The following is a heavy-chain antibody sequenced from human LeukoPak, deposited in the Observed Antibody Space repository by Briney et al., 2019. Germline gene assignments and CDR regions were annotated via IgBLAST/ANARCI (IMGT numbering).Heavy chain of an antibody. V-gene: IGHV3-30*04. Sequence: GGSLRLSCAASGFTFSSYAMHWVRQAPGKGLEWVAVISYDGSNKYYADSVKGRFTISRDNSKNTLYLQMNSLRSEDTAVYYCATERGNFWSGYYVSWGFDYWGQGTLVTVSS. CDR1: GFTFSSYA. CDR3: ATERGNFWSGYYVSWGFDY. D-gene: IGHD3-3*01. CDR2: ISYDGSNK. J-gene: IGHJ4*02.